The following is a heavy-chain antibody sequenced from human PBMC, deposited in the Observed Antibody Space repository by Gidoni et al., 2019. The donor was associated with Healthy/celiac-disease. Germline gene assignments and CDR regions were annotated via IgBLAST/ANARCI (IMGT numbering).Heavy chain of an antibody. D-gene: IGHD6-13*01. Sequence: EVQLVESGGGLVTPGGSLRLSCAASGFPFSSYAMIWVRQAPGKGLEGVSAISGSGGSTYYADSVKGRFTISRDNSKNTLYLQMNSLRAEDTAVYYCAKPVGYRLAPFDYWGQGTLVTVSS. CDR2: ISGSGGST. J-gene: IGHJ4*02. V-gene: IGHV3-23*04. CDR1: GFPFSSYA. CDR3: AKPVGYRLAPFDY.